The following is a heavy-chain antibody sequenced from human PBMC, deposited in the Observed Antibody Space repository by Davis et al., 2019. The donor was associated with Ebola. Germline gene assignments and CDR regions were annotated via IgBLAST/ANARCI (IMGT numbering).Heavy chain of an antibody. CDR2: IWYDGSNK. J-gene: IGHJ6*02. D-gene: IGHD2/OR15-2a*01. Sequence: PGGSLRLSCAASGFTFSSYGMHWVRQAPGKGLEWVAVIWYDGSNKYYADSVKGRFTISRDNSKNTLYLQMNSLRAEDTAVYYCAKVSGRYYYGMDVWGQGTTVTVSS. CDR3: AKVSGRYYYGMDV. CDR1: GFTFSSYG. V-gene: IGHV3-33*06.